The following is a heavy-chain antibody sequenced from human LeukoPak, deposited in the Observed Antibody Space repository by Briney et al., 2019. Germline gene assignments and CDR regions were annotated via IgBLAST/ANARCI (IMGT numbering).Heavy chain of an antibody. CDR2: INHSGRT. V-gene: IGHV4-34*01. D-gene: IGHD1-26*01. CDR3: ARAGSGRDDWAFDI. CDR1: GGSFSGYY. Sequence: KPSETLSLTCAVYGGSFSGYYWNWIRQPPGKGLEWIGEINHSGRTNYIPSLKSRVTISVDTSKNQFSLKLSSVTAADTAVYYCARAGSGRDDWAFDIWGQGTMVTVSS. J-gene: IGHJ3*02.